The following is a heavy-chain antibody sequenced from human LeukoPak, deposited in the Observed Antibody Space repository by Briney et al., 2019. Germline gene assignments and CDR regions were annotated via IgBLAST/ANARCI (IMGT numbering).Heavy chain of an antibody. J-gene: IGHJ5*02. CDR2: ISAYNGNT. CDR1: GYTFTSYG. CDR3: ARARDSSGYYYNWFDP. D-gene: IGHD3-22*01. V-gene: IGHV1-18*01. Sequence: GASVKVSCKASGYTFTSYGISWVRQAPGQGLEWMGWISAYNGNTNYAQKLQGRVTMTTDTSTSTAYMELRSLRSDDTAVYYCARARDSSGYYYNWFDPWGQGTLVTVSS.